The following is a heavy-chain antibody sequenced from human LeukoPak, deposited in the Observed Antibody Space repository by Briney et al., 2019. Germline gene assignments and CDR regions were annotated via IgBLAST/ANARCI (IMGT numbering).Heavy chain of an antibody. J-gene: IGHJ4*02. V-gene: IGHV3-9*01. CDR2: ISWNSASI. CDR3: AKDMGGSGSSASDY. CDR1: GLMLEDYA. Sequence: GGSLRLSCAVSGLMLEDYAMHWVRQLPGKGLEWVSGISWNSASIAYADSVKGRFTISRDNAKKSLYLQMNGLRTEDTAFYYCAKDMGGSGSSASDYWGQGTLVTVSS. D-gene: IGHD3-10*01.